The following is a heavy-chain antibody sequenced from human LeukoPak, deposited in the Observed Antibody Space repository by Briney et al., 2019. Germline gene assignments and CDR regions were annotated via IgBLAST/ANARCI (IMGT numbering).Heavy chain of an antibody. D-gene: IGHD3-10*01. CDR3: AKANRELLWFGDLSLPA. CDR1: GFTFSSYA. CDR2: ISGGGGST. Sequence: GGSLRLSCAASGFTFSSYAMSWVRQAPGKGLEWVSAISGGGGSTYYADSVKGRFTISRDNSKNTLYLQMNSLRAEDTAVYYCAKANRELLWFGDLSLPAWGQGTLVTVSS. V-gene: IGHV3-23*01. J-gene: IGHJ5*02.